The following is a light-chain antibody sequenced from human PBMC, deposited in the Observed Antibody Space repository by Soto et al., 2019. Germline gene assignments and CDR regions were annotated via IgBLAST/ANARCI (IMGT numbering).Light chain of an antibody. V-gene: IGLV1-44*01. J-gene: IGLJ2*01. CDR1: SSNIGSNT. CDR3: AAWDDSLNGVI. CDR2: NND. Sequence: QLVLTQPPSASGTPGQRVTVSCSGSSSNIGSNTVNWYQHLPGTAPKLLMFNNDQRPSGVPDRISGSKSGTSASLAISGLQSEDEADYYCAAWDDSLNGVIFGGGTKVTVL.